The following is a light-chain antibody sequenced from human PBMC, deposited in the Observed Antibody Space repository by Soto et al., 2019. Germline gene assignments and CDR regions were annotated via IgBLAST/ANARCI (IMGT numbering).Light chain of an antibody. J-gene: IGLJ1*01. V-gene: IGLV2-14*01. CDR2: EVT. CDR1: SSDVGLYDF. CDR3: NSYTRFSTYV. Sequence: QSALTQPASVSGSPGQSITISCTGASSDVGLYDFVSWYQQHPGKAPKPLIYEVTSRPSGVSSRFSGSKSGNTASLTISGLQAEDEADYYCNSYTRFSTYVFGTGTKVTVL.